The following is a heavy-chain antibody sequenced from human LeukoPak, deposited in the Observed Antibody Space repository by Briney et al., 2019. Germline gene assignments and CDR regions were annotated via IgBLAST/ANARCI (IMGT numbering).Heavy chain of an antibody. CDR2: INPYSGGT. CDR1: GYTFTGYS. V-gene: IGHV1-2*02. CDR3: ARGVYGGNSDY. J-gene: IGHJ4*02. Sequence: ASVKVSCKASGYTFTGYSMHWVRQAPGQGLGWMGWINPYSGGTNYAQKFQGRVTMTRDTSTSTAYMELSSLRFDDTAVYYCARGVYGGNSDYWSQGTLVTVSS. D-gene: IGHD4-23*01.